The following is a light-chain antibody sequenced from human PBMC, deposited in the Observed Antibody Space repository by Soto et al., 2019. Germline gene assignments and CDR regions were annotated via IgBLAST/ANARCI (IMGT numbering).Light chain of an antibody. J-gene: IGKJ1*01. CDR2: KAS. V-gene: IGKV1-5*03. CDR1: QSISSW. CDR3: QQYNSYSSWT. Sequence: DIQMTQSPSTLSASVGDRVTITCRASQSISSWLAWYQQKPWKAPKPLIYKASRLERGVPSRFSGSGSGTEFTLSISSLQPDDFATYYCQQYNSYSSWTFGQGTKLDIK.